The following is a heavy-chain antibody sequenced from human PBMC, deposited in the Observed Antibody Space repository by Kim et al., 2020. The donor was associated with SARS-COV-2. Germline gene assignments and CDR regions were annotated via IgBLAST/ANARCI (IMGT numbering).Heavy chain of an antibody. CDR3: ARDMYYDYVWGSYRPASFFHHYYGMDV. Sequence: GGSLILSCAASGFTVSSNYMSWVRQAPGKGLEWVSVIYSGGSTYYADSVKGRFTISRDNSKNTLYLQMNSLRAEDTAVYYCARDMYYDYVWGSYRPASFFHHYYGMDVWGQGTTVTVSS. CDR1: GFTVSSNY. CDR2: IYSGGST. V-gene: IGHV3-66*02. D-gene: IGHD3-16*02. J-gene: IGHJ6*02.